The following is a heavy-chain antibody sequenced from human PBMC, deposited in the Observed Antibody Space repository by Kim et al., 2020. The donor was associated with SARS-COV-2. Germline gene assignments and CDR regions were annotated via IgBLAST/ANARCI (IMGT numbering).Heavy chain of an antibody. CDR2: INRDGSSR. Sequence: GGSLRLSCAASKFTFSSFWMHWVRQAPGKGLVWVSSINRDGSSRSYADSVKGRFTISRDNAKNTLYLQMNSLRAEDTAVYYCVRLPRERSILDFDYWGQGTLVTVSS. CDR3: VRLPRERSILDFDY. J-gene: IGHJ4*02. V-gene: IGHV3-74*01. CDR1: KFTFSSFW. D-gene: IGHD2-8*02.